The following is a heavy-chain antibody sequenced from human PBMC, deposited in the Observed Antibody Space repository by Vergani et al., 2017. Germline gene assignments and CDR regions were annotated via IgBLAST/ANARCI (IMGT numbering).Heavy chain of an antibody. Sequence: VQLVESGGGLVKPGGSLRLSCAASGFTFSSYSMNWVRQAPGKGLEWVAFIWYDGSKEYYADSVKCRFTISRDNAKNMMYLQLNSLRDEDTAVYYCARDGRIDAEGTELDYWGQGTLVTVSS. V-gene: IGHV3-33*08. J-gene: IGHJ4*02. CDR3: ARDGRIDAEGTELDY. CDR1: GFTFSSYS. CDR2: IWYDGSKE. D-gene: IGHD1-14*01.